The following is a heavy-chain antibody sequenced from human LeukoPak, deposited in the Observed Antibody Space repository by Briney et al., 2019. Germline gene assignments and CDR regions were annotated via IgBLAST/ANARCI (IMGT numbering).Heavy chain of an antibody. V-gene: IGHV3-23*01. CDR3: AELGITMIGGV. Sequence: GGSQRLSCAASGFTFSSYAMSWVRQAPGKGLEWVSAISGSDGTTYYADSVKGRFTISRDNAKNSLYLQMNSLRAEDTAVYYCAELGITMIGGVRGKGTTVTISS. D-gene: IGHD3-10*02. CDR1: GFTFSSYA. CDR2: ISGSDGTT. J-gene: IGHJ6*04.